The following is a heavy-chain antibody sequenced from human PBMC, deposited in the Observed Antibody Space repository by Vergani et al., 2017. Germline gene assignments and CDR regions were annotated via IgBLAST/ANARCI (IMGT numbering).Heavy chain of an antibody. J-gene: IGHJ6*02. CDR2: IYTSGST. Sequence: QVQLQESGPGLVKPSQTLSLTCTVSGGSISSGSYYWSWIRQPAGKGLEWIGRIYTSGSTNYNPSLKSRVTISVDTSKNQFSLKLSSGTAADTAVYYCARDSLDGMDVWGQGTTVTVSS. CDR3: ARDSLDGMDV. CDR1: GGSISSGSYY. V-gene: IGHV4-61*02.